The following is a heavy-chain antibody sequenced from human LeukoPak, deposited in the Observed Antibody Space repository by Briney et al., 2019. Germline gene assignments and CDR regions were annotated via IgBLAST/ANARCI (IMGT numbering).Heavy chain of an antibody. CDR3: ARDRGEWLLLYYFDY. CDR2: ISSSSSYI. D-gene: IGHD3-22*01. J-gene: IGHJ4*02. Sequence: GGSLRLSCAASGFTFSSYSMNWVRQAPGKGLEWVSSISSSSSYIYYADSVKGRFTISRDNAKNSLYLQMNSLRAEDTAVYYCARDRGEWLLLYYFDYWGQGTLVTVSS. CDR1: GFTFSSYS. V-gene: IGHV3-21*01.